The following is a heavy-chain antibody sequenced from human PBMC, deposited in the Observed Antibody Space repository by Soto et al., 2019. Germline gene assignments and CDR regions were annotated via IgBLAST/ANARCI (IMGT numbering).Heavy chain of an antibody. D-gene: IGHD6-19*01. CDR3: ARDLECGWYSYDSYYGMDV. CDR1: GFTFSSYA. CDR2: ISYDGSNK. J-gene: IGHJ6*02. V-gene: IGHV3-30-3*01. Sequence: QVQLVESGGGVVQPGRSLRLSCAASGFTFSSYAMHWVRQAPGKGLEWVAVISYDGSNKYYADSVKGRFTISRDNSKYTLYMHLNRLRDEATAVYYCARDLECGWYSYDSYYGMDVWGQGTTVTVSS.